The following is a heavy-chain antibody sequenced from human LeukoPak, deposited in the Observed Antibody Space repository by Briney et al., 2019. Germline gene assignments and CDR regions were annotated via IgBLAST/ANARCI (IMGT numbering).Heavy chain of an antibody. Sequence: GGSLRLSCAASGFTFSSYSMNWVRQAPGKGLEWVSAISGSGGSTYYADSVKGRFTISRDNSKNTLYLQMNSLRAEDTAVYYCAKAYSSSSDYFDYWGQGTLVTVSS. CDR2: ISGSGGST. CDR1: GFTFSSYS. V-gene: IGHV3-23*01. CDR3: AKAYSSSSDYFDY. J-gene: IGHJ4*02. D-gene: IGHD6-6*01.